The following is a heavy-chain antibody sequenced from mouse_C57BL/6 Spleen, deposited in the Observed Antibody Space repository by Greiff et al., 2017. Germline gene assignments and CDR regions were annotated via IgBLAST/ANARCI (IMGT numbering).Heavy chain of an antibody. CDR3: ARSGGNHYYAMDY. J-gene: IGHJ4*01. V-gene: IGHV1-82*01. Sequence: VQLQQSGPELVKPGASVKISCKASGYAFSSSWMNWVKQRPGKGLEWIGRIYPGDGDTNYNGKFKGKATLTADKSSSTAYMQLSSLTSEDSAVYFCARSGGNHYYAMDYWGQGTSVTVSS. CDR2: IYPGDGDT. D-gene: IGHD2-1*01. CDR1: GYAFSSSW.